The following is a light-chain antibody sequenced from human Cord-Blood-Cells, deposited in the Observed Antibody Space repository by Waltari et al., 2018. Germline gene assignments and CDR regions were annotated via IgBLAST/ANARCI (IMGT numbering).Light chain of an antibody. Sequence: ASVGDRVTITCRASQSISSYLNWYQQKPGKAPKLLIYAASSLQSGVPSRFSGSGSGTDFTLTISSLQPEDFATYYCQQSYSTPQYTFGQGTKLEIK. CDR2: AAS. CDR3: QQSYSTPQYT. V-gene: IGKV1-39*01. CDR1: QSISSY. J-gene: IGKJ2*01.